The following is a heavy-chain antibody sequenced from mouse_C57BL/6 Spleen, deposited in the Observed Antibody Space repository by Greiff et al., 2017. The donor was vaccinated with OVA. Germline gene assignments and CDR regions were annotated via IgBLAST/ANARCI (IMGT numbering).Heavy chain of an antibody. Sequence: VQLQQPGAELVKPGASVKLSCKASGYTFTSYWMHWVKQRPGQGLEWIGMIHPNSGSTNYNEKFKSKATLTVDKSSSTAYMQLSSLTSEDSAVYYCARSGPYDYGVYFDVWGTGTTVTVSS. CDR2: IHPNSGST. J-gene: IGHJ1*03. CDR1: GYTFTSYW. D-gene: IGHD2-4*01. V-gene: IGHV1-64*01. CDR3: ARSGPYDYGVYFDV.